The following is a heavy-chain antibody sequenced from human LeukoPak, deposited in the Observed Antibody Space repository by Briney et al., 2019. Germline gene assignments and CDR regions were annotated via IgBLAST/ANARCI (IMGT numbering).Heavy chain of an antibody. CDR2: ISSSGGST. CDR1: GFTFSSYA. D-gene: IGHD6-19*01. CDR3: VKVVISGWYLPFDY. V-gene: IGHV3-64D*06. J-gene: IGHJ4*02. Sequence: GGSLRLSCSASGFTFSSYAMHWVRQAPGKGLEYVSAISSSGGSTYYADSVKGRFTISRDNSKNTLYLQMSSLRAEDTAVYYCVKVVISGWYLPFDYWGQGTLVTVSS.